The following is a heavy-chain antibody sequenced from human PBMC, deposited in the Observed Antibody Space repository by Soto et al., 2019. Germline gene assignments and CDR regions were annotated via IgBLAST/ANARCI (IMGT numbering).Heavy chain of an antibody. CDR3: PSASRRWYYRPAIRSYYYRMDV. D-gene: IGHD6-13*01. CDR2: IVVGSGNT. Sequence: GASVKVSGKASGFTFTSSAVQWVRQARGQRLEWIGWIVVGSGNTDYAQKFQERVTMTRDMATSTAYMELSSLRSEDPSGYSCPSASRRWYYRPAIRSYYYRMDVWRHGTTVTLSS. V-gene: IGHV1-58*01. J-gene: IGHJ6*02. CDR1: GFTFTSSA.